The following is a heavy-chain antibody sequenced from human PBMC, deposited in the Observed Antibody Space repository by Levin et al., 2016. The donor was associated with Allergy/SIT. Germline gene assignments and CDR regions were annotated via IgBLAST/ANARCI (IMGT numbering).Heavy chain of an antibody. D-gene: IGHD2-15*01. CDR2: IYPGDSDT. J-gene: IGHJ6*02. Sequence: GEFLKISCKGSGYSFTSYWIGWVRQMPGKGLEWMGIIYPGDSDTRYSPSFQGQVTISADKSISTAYLQWSSLKASDTAMYYCARHVVVAATPEDGMASPYYYYGMDVWGQGTTVTVSS. CDR1: GYSFTSYW. CDR3: ARHVVVAATPEDGMASPYYYYGMDV. V-gene: IGHV5-51*01.